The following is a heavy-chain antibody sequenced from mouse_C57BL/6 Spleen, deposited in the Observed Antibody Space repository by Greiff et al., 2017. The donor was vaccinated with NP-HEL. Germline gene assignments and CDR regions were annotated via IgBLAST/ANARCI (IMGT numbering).Heavy chain of an antibody. CDR3: ARNYYGREPLFDY. V-gene: IGHV1-53*01. Sequence: QVQLQQPGPELVKPGASVKLSCKASGYTFTSYWMHWVKQRPGQGLEWIGNINPSNGGTNYNEKFKSKATLTVDKSSSTAYMQLSSLTSEDSAVYYWARNYYGREPLFDYWGQGTTLTVSS. CDR2: INPSNGGT. J-gene: IGHJ2*01. CDR1: GYTFTSYW. D-gene: IGHD1-1*01.